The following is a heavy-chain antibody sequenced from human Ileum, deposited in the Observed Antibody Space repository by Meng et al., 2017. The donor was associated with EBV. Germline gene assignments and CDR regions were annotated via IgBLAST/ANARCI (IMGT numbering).Heavy chain of an antibody. J-gene: IGHJ4*02. CDR3: ARGGDGSPYFDY. CDR2: IYYSGTA. D-gene: IGHD5-24*01. V-gene: IGHV4-30-2*01. Sequence: QLQLQESGSGLVKPSEXLSLTCAVSGGSISSNGYSWSWIRQPPGKGLEWLGYIYYSGTAFYNPSLKSRVTISLDRSKSQFYLKLISVTAADTAVYYCARGGDGSPYFDYWGQGALVTVSS. CDR1: GGSISSNGYS.